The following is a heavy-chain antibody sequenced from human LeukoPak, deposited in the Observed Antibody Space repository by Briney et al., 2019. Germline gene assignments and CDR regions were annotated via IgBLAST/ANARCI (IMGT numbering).Heavy chain of an antibody. J-gene: IGHJ3*02. V-gene: IGHV3-74*01. CDR2: INSDGSST. D-gene: IGHD2-2*01. CDR1: GFTFSSYW. Sequence: GGSLRLSCAASGFTFSSYWMHWVRQAPGKGLVWVSRINSDGSSTSHADSVKGRFTISRDNAKNTLYLQMNSLRAEDTAMYYCARDFSTYCSSTSCPNDAFDIWGQGTMVTVSS. CDR3: ARDFSTYCSSTSCPNDAFDI.